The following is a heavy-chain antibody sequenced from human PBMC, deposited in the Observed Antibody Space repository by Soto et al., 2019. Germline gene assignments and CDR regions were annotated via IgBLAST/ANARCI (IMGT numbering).Heavy chain of an antibody. CDR2: IYHSGST. V-gene: IGHV4-30-2*01. Sequence: SETLSLTCAVSGYSISSGGYSWSWIRQPPGKGLEWIGYIYHSGSTYYNPSLKSRVTISVDRSKNQFSLKLSSVTAADTAVYYCARGPPNTYWGQGTLVTVSS. CDR3: ARGPPNTY. J-gene: IGHJ4*02. CDR1: GYSISSGGYS. D-gene: IGHD2-8*01.